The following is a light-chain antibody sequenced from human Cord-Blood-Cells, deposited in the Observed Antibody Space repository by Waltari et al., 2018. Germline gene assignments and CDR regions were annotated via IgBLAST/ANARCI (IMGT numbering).Light chain of an antibody. CDR2: EGS. CDR3: CSYAGSSTWV. CDR1: SRDVGGYNL. Sequence: SALPQPASVSGSPGQSLTISCTGTSRDVGGYNLFSWYQQHPGKAPKLMIYEGSKRPSGVSNRFSGSKSGNTASLTISGLQAEDEADYYCCSYAGSSTWVFGGGTKLTVL. V-gene: IGLV2-23*01. J-gene: IGLJ3*02.